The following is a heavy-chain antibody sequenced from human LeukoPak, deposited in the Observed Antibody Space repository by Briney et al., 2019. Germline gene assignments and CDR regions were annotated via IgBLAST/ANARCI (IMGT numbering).Heavy chain of an antibody. V-gene: IGHV4-39*07. J-gene: IGHJ3*02. CDR1: GGSISSSSYY. CDR2: IYYSGST. Sequence: PSETLSLTCTVSGGSISSSSYYWGWIRQPPGKGLEWIGSIYYSGSTYYNPSLKSRVTISVDTSKNQFSLKLSSVTAADTAVYYCARDRYDFWSGYPNPDAFDIWGQGTMVTVSS. D-gene: IGHD3-3*01. CDR3: ARDRYDFWSGYPNPDAFDI.